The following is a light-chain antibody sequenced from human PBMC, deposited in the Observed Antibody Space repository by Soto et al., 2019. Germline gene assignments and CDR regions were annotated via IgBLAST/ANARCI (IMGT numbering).Light chain of an antibody. CDR3: QPPLSLPPT. Sequence: DSQRTQSPSSVSASLGERFAITCMAIQAIDSWLSWYQQKPGESPKLLIFTGYLLHSGVTQRFSGSGSGTDFTLTISRLQPEDFETYYCQPPLSLPPTVGQGTQVEI. V-gene: IGKV1-12*01. CDR2: TGY. CDR1: QAIDSW. J-gene: IGKJ1*01.